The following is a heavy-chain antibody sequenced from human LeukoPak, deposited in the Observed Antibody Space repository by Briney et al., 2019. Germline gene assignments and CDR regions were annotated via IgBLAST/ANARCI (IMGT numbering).Heavy chain of an antibody. D-gene: IGHD3-3*01. J-gene: IGHJ4*02. CDR2: ISGSGGST. Sequence: PGGSLRLSCAASGFTFSSYAMSWVRQAPGKGLEWVSAISGSGGSTYYADSVKGRFTISRDNSKNTLYLQMNSLRAEDTAVYYCAKDRPLDTIFGVVIRRPYYFDYWGQGTLVTVSS. CDR1: GFTFSSYA. V-gene: IGHV3-23*01. CDR3: AKDRPLDTIFGVVIRRPYYFDY.